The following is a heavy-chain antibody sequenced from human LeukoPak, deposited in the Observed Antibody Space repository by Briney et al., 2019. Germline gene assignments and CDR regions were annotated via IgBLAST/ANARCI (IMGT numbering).Heavy chain of an antibody. Sequence: SETLSLTCAVYGGSFSGYYWSWIRQPPGKGLEWIGEINHSGSTNYNPSLKSRVTISVDTSKNRFSLKLTSVTAADTAIYYCARLPTMLTPHDAFDIWGQGTLVTVSS. D-gene: IGHD5-12*01. J-gene: IGHJ3*02. CDR1: GGSFSGYY. CDR2: INHSGST. CDR3: ARLPTMLTPHDAFDI. V-gene: IGHV4-34*01.